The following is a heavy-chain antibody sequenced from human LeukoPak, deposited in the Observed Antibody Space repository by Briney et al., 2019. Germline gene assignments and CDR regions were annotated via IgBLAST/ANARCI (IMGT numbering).Heavy chain of an antibody. Sequence: GGSLRLSCAASGFTFSSYAMSWVRQAPGRGLEGVSPFRGSGGSTYYADSVKGRFTISRDNSKNTLYLQMNSLRAEDTAVYYCAKDEEYCSGGSCYPRVAFDIWGQGTMVTVSS. V-gene: IGHV3-23*01. CDR3: AKDEEYCSGGSCYPRVAFDI. CDR2: FRGSGGST. J-gene: IGHJ3*02. D-gene: IGHD2-15*01. CDR1: GFTFSSYA.